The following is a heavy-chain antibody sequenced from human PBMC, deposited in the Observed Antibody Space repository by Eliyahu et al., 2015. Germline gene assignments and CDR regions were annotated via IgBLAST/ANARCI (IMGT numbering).Heavy chain of an antibody. D-gene: IGHD6-13*01. CDR3: AKDGYSSSWYFDY. Sequence: EVQLVESGGGLVQPGRSLRLSCAXSGFXFDDYAMHWVRQAPGKGLEWVSGISWNSGSIGYADSVKGRFTISRDNAKNSLYLQMNSLRAEDTALYYCAKDGYSSSWYFDYWGQGTLVTVSS. CDR1: GFXFDDYA. V-gene: IGHV3-9*01. CDR2: ISWNSGSI. J-gene: IGHJ4*02.